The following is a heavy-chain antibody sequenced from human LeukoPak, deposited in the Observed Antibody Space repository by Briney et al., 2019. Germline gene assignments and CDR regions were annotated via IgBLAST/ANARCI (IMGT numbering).Heavy chain of an antibody. CDR3: ARGRYCSADICSGGDAFDI. CDR1: GGSINNYY. CDR2: IYTRGST. J-gene: IGHJ3*02. Sequence: SETLSLTCTVPGGSINNYYWSWIRQPAGKGLEWIGRIYTRGSTNYNPSLKSRVSMSVDTTKNQFSLKLSSVTAADTAVYYCARGRYCSADICSGGDAFDIWGQGTMVSVSS. D-gene: IGHD2-15*01. V-gene: IGHV4-4*07.